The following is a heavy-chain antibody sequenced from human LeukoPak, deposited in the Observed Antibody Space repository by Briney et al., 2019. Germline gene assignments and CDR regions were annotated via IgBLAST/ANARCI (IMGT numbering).Heavy chain of an antibody. V-gene: IGHV3-30*18. J-gene: IGHJ4*02. CDR2: ISYDGSNK. CDR1: GFTFSSYG. Sequence: GGSLRLSCAASGFTFSSYGMHWVRQAPGKGLEWVAVISYDGSNKYYADSVKGRFTISRDNSKNTLYLQMNSLRAEDTAVYYCAKGLYSSSWKKSFPYYFDYWGQGTLVTVSS. CDR3: AKGLYSSSWKKSFPYYFDY. D-gene: IGHD6-13*01.